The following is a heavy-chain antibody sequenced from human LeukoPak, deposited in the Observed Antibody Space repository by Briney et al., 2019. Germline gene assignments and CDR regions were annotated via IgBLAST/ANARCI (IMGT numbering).Heavy chain of an antibody. J-gene: IGHJ5*02. CDR3: ARHVTPRDWFDP. V-gene: IGHV4-59*08. CDR2: MYHNGNT. CDR1: GASVSSYY. Sequence: SETLSLTCTVSGASVSSYYWGWIRQPPGKALEWIGYMYHNGNTNYNPSLKSRVSMSLDTSQNRLSLKLRSVTAADTALYYCARHVTPRDWFDPWGQGTLVTVSS.